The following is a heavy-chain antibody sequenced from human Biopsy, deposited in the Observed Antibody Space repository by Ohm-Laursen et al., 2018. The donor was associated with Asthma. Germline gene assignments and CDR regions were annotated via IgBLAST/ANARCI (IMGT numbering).Heavy chain of an antibody. Sequence: GSLRLSCAASGFTLSSYSMNWVRQAPGKGLEWVSYISSSSSTIYYADSVEGRFTISRDNAKNSLYLQMNSLRDEDTAVYYCARPRWGPYGYWGQGTLVTVSS. CDR2: ISSSSSTI. D-gene: IGHD4-17*01. J-gene: IGHJ4*02. V-gene: IGHV3-48*02. CDR3: ARPRWGPYGY. CDR1: GFTLSSYS.